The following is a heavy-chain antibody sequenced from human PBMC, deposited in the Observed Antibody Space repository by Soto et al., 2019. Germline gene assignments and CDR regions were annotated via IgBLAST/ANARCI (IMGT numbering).Heavy chain of an antibody. V-gene: IGHV3-23*01. CDR1: GFVFANYA. CDR2: ISADTGNT. J-gene: IGHJ3*01. Sequence: EEQLLQSGGGLVQPGGSLRLSCAASGFVFANYAMIWVRQVPGRGPEWVAGISADTGNTFYLDSVKGGFTISRDTATITLHVEMNKLVVEDTRLYYSAKEYVSNWYASESAYDRHAMDLWGQGTKVIVSS. CDR3: AKEYVSNWYASESAYDRHAMDL. D-gene: IGHD3-3*01.